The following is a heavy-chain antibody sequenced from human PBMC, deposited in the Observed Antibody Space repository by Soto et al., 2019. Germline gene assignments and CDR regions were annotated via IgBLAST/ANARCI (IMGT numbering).Heavy chain of an antibody. Sequence: EVQMVASGGDLVQPGSSLRLSCLASGFTFTVYAFHWVRQAPGKGLEFVAAISRDGTKTYYAESVKGRFTISRDTSKNTLFLQMNRLRAEDTAVYYCVNILLQHDFEGGWGQGTLVTVSS. CDR3: VNILLQHDFEGG. CDR2: ISRDGTKT. V-gene: IGHV3-64D*08. CDR1: GFTFTVYA. J-gene: IGHJ4*02. D-gene: IGHD3-3*01.